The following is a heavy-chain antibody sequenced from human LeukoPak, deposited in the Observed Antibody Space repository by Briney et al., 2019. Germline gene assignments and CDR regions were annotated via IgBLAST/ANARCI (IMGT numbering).Heavy chain of an antibody. CDR3: ARDLYDFWSGYYGY. CDR2: IYTSGST. D-gene: IGHD3-3*01. J-gene: IGHJ4*02. CDR1: GGSISNYY. Sequence: SETLSLTCTVSGGSISNYYWSWIRQPAGKGLEWIGRIYTSGSTNYNPSLKSRVTISVDTSKNQFSLKLSSVTAADTAVYYCARDLYDFWSGYYGYWGQGTLVTVSS. V-gene: IGHV4-4*07.